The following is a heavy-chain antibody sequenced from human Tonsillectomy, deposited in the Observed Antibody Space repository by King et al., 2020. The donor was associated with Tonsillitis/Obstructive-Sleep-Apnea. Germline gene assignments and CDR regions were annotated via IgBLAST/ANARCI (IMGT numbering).Heavy chain of an antibody. D-gene: IGHD2-15*01. V-gene: IGHV4-61*01. Sequence: VQLQESGPGLVKPSETLSVTCTVSGGSVSSGSYYWSWIRQPPGKGLEWIGYIYYSGSTNYNPSLKSRATISVDTSKNQFSLKLSSVTAADTAVYYCASRGSATSYTDYWGQGTLVTVSS. CDR2: IYYSGST. J-gene: IGHJ4*02. CDR3: ASRGSATSYTDY. CDR1: GGSVSSGSYY.